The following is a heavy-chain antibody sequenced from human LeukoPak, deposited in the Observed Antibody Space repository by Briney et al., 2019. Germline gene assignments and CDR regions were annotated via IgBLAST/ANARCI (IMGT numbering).Heavy chain of an antibody. CDR2: ISGSGGST. D-gene: IGHD2-2*01. CDR3: ARLGYCSSTSCYQSGFDP. V-gene: IGHV3-23*01. Sequence: GGSLRLSCAASGFTFSSYAMSWVRQAPGKGLEWVSAISGSGGSTYYADSVKGRFTISRGNSKNTLYLQMNSLRAEDTAVYYCARLGYCSSTSCYQSGFDPWGQGTLVTVSS. J-gene: IGHJ5*02. CDR1: GFTFSSYA.